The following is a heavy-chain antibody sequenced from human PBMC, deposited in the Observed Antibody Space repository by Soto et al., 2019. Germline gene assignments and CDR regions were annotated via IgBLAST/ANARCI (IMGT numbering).Heavy chain of an antibody. CDR1: GXTFTSYA. V-gene: IGHV1-3*01. J-gene: IGHJ4*02. CDR2: INAGNGNT. D-gene: IGHD1-26*01. Sequence: ASVKVSCKASGXTFTSYAMHWVRQAPGQRLEWMGWINAGNGNTKYSQKFQGRFTISRDNSKNTLYLQMNSLRAEDTAVYYCLSTESGTSEESDYWGQGTLVTVSS. CDR3: LSTESGTSEESDY.